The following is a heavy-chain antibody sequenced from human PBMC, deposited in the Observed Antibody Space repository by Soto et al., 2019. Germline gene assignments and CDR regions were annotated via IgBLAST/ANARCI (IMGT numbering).Heavy chain of an antibody. J-gene: IGHJ6*02. CDR1: GFTFSSYG. CDR3: ARNWHPKIFGVVTTTYYYYGMDV. D-gene: IGHD3-3*01. V-gene: IGHV3-33*01. CDR2: IWYDGSNK. Sequence: GGSLRLSCAASGFTFSSYGMHWVRQAPGKGLEWVAVIWYDGSNKYYADSVKGRFTISRDNSKNTLYLQMNSLRAEDTAVYYCARNWHPKIFGVVTTTYYYYGMDVWGQGTTVTVSS.